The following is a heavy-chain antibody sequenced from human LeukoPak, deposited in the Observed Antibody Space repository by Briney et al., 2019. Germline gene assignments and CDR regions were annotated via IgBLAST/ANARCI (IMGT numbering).Heavy chain of an antibody. CDR2: FYSGGST. V-gene: IGHV3-66*01. CDR3: ASYGRDAFDI. D-gene: IGHD4-17*01. Sequence: GGSLRLSCAASGSTVSTNYMSWVRQAPGKGLEWFSVFYSGGSTYYADSVKGRFTISRDNSKNTLYLQMNSLRAEDTAVCYCASYGRDAFDIWGQGTMVTVSS. J-gene: IGHJ3*02. CDR1: GSTVSTNY.